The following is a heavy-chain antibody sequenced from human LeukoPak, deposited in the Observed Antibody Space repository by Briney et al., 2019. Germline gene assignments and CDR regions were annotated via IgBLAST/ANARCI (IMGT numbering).Heavy chain of an antibody. CDR1: GYTFTSYY. J-gene: IGHJ3*02. Sequence: ASVKVSCKASGYTFTSYYMHWVRQAPGQGLEWMGIINPSGGSTGYAQQFQGRLTMTRDTSTSTVYMELSSLRSEDTAVYYRARDSGEPLIRAFDIWGQGTMVTVSS. D-gene: IGHD1-14*01. CDR3: ARDSGEPLIRAFDI. CDR2: INPSGGST. V-gene: IGHV1-46*01.